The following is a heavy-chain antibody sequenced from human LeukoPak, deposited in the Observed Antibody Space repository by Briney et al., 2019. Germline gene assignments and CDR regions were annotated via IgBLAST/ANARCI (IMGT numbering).Heavy chain of an antibody. CDR3: VRDRGYSTFDY. D-gene: IGHD4-23*01. J-gene: IGHJ4*02. Sequence: QPGGSLRLSCAGSGFTFSNYWMAWVRQAPGKGLEWVANMKEDGGEINYVDSVKGRFTISRDNAKNSLDLQMNSLRVDDTAVYYCVRDRGYSTFDYWGQGTLVIVSS. V-gene: IGHV3-7*01. CDR1: GFTFSNYW. CDR2: MKEDGGEI.